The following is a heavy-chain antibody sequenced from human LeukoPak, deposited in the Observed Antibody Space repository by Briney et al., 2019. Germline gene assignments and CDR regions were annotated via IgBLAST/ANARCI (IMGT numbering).Heavy chain of an antibody. CDR1: GYSFTSYW. CDR3: AKGYWYFDL. CDR2: IYPSDSDT. J-gene: IGHJ2*01. V-gene: IGHV5-51*04. Sequence: GESLKISCKGSGYSFTSYWIGWVRQMPGKGLEWMGIIYPSDSDTKYSPSFQGQVTISVDKPISTAYLQWSSLKTSDSAMYYCAKGYWYFDLWGRGTLLTVSS.